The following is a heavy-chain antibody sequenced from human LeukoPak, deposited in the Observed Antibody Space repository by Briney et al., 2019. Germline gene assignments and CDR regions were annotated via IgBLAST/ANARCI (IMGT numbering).Heavy chain of an antibody. V-gene: IGHV3-23*01. CDR3: AKDRGANAFDI. Sequence: GGSLRLSCAASGFTFSSYAMSWVRQAQGKGLEWVSSISGSGGNGGSTYYADSVKGRFTISRDNSKNTLYLQMNSLRAEDTAVYYCAKDRGANAFDIWGQGTMVTVSS. J-gene: IGHJ3*02. CDR1: GFTFSSYA. D-gene: IGHD3-10*01. CDR2: ISGSGGNGGST.